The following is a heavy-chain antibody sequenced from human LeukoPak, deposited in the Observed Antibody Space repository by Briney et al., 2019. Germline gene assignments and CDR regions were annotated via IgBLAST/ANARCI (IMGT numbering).Heavy chain of an antibody. Sequence: PSETLSLTCTVSGGSISSSSYYWGWIRQPPGKGLEWIGSIYYSGSTYYNPSLKSRVTISVDTSKNHFSLKLSSVTAADTAVYYCARTETRVLGVDYWGQGTLVTVSS. CDR3: ARTETRVLGVDY. CDR2: IYYSGST. D-gene: IGHD3-10*01. V-gene: IGHV4-39*02. CDR1: GGSISSSSYY. J-gene: IGHJ4*02.